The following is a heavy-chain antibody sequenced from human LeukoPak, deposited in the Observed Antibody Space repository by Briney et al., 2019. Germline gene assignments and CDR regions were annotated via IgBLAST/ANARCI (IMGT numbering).Heavy chain of an antibody. V-gene: IGHV4-59*08. CDR2: IYYTGTT. J-gene: IGHJ5*02. CDR1: DGSISTYY. Sequence: SETLSLTCTVSDGSISTYYWSWIRQPPGKGLEWIGYIYYTGTTNYNPSLKSRVTISVDTSKNQFSLKLSSVTAADTAVYYCARMLYDFWSGYYYWFDPWGQGTLVTVSS. D-gene: IGHD3-3*01. CDR3: ARMLYDFWSGYYYWFDP.